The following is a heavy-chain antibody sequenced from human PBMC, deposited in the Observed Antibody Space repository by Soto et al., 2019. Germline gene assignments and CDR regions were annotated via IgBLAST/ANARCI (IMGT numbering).Heavy chain of an antibody. CDR3: VKVSTFYDILTGYYSTNFFDP. Sequence: GGSLRLSCSASGFTFSEYSMHWVRQAPGKGLQYVSTISSDGDITYYADSVKGRFTISRDNSKNTLYLQMNSLRPEDTAVYYCVKVSTFYDILTGYYSTNFFDPWGQGTLVTV. J-gene: IGHJ5*02. V-gene: IGHV3-64D*06. CDR1: GFTFSEYS. CDR2: ISSDGDIT. D-gene: IGHD3-9*01.